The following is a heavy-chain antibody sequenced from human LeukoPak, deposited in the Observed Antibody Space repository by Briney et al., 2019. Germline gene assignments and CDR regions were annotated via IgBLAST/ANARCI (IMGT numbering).Heavy chain of an antibody. J-gene: IGHJ4*02. CDR3: AREGYDILTGSALWYFDY. V-gene: IGHV3-23*01. CDR1: GFTFSSYA. D-gene: IGHD3-9*01. CDR2: ISGSGGST. Sequence: GGSLRLSCAASGFTFSSYAMSWVRQAPGKGLEWVSAISGSGGSTYYADSVKGRFTISRDNAKNSLYLQMNSLRAEDTAVYYCAREGYDILTGSALWYFDYWGQGTLVTVTS.